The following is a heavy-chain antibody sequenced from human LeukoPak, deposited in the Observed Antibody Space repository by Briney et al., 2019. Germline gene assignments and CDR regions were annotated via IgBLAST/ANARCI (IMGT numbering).Heavy chain of an antibody. V-gene: IGHV3-64*01. J-gene: IGHJ4*02. CDR3: ARSAGRFGSGGSCYDY. Sequence: GGSLRLSCAASGFTFSNYAMHWVRQAPGKGLEYVSAISDNGGSTYYVNSVKGRFTISRDNSKNTLYLQMGSLRAEDMAIYYCARSAGRFGSGGSCYDYWGQGTLVTVSS. CDR2: ISDNGGST. D-gene: IGHD2-15*01. CDR1: GFTFSNYA.